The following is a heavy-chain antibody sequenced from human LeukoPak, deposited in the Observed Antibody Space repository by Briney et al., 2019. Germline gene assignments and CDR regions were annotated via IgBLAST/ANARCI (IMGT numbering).Heavy chain of an antibody. D-gene: IGHD3-10*01. CDR3: ARARFYYASYYFDY. CDR2: INPNSGGT. CDR1: GYTFTGYY. J-gene: IGHJ4*02. V-gene: IGHV1-2*02. Sequence: ASVKVSCKASGYTFTGYYMHWVRQAPGQGLEWMGWINPNSGGTNYAQKFQGRVTMTRDTSISTAYMELSRLRSDDTAVYYCARARFYYASYYFDYWGQGTLVTVSS.